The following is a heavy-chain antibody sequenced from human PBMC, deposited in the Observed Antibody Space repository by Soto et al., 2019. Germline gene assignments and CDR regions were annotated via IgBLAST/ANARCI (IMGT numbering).Heavy chain of an antibody. V-gene: IGHV4-30-4*01. J-gene: IGHJ3*02. CDR2: IYYSGST. CDR1: GGSISSGDYY. CDR3: ARRQRITMIVVVIADDFDI. Sequence: SETLSLTCTVSGGSISSGDYYWSWIRQPPGKGLEWIGYIYYSGSTYYNPSLKSRVTISVDTSKNQFSLKLSSVTAADTAVYYCARRQRITMIVVVIADDFDIWGQGPMVTFSS. D-gene: IGHD3-22*01.